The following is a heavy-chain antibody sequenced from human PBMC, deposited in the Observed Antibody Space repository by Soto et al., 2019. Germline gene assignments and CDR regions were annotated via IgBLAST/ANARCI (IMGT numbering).Heavy chain of an antibody. D-gene: IGHD2-2*01. Sequence: PSETLSLTCTVSGGSISSGDYYWSWIRQPPGKGLEWIGYIYYSGSTYYNPSLKSRVTISVDTSKNQFSLKLSSVTAADTAVYYCARSEGYRSSTSCWFDTWGQGTLVTVSS. CDR3: ARSEGYRSSTSCWFDT. CDR2: IYYSGST. CDR1: GGSISSGDYY. V-gene: IGHV4-30-4*01. J-gene: IGHJ5*02.